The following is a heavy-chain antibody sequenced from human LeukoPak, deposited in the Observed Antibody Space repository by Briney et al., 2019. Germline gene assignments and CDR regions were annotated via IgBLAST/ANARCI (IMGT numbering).Heavy chain of an antibody. J-gene: IGHJ2*01. Sequence: NPSETLSLTCTVSGGSISSSSYYWGWIRQPPGKGLEWIGSIYYSGSTYYNPSLKSRVTISVDTSKNQFSLKLSSVTAADTAVYYCARGGAMQWLVRSPLGYFDLWGRGTLVTVSS. CDR1: GGSISSSSYY. V-gene: IGHV4-39*07. CDR2: IYYSGST. CDR3: ARGGAMQWLVRSPLGYFDL. D-gene: IGHD6-19*01.